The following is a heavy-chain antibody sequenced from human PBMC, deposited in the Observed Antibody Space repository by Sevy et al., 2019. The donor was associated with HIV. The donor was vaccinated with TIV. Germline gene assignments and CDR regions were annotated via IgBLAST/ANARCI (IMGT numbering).Heavy chain of an antibody. V-gene: IGHV4-30-4*01. D-gene: IGHD3-22*01. CDR2: IYYSGST. CDR3: ARGYYYDSSGYWGVYFDY. J-gene: IGHJ4*02. CDR1: GGSISSGDYY. Sequence: SETLSLTCTISGGSISSGDYYWSWIRQPPGKGLEWIGYIYYSGSTYYNPSLKSPVTISVDTSKNQFSLKLSSVTAADTAVYYCARGYYYDSSGYWGVYFDYWGQGTLVTVSS.